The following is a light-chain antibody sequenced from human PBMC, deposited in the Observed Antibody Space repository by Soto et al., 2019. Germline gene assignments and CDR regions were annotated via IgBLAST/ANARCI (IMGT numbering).Light chain of an antibody. CDR1: SSDVGGYNY. CDR3: SSYTSSSAPHDV. J-gene: IGLJ1*01. CDR2: DVS. Sequence: QSALTQPASVSGSPGQSVTISCTGTSSDVGGYNYVSWYQQHPGKAPQLMIYDVSNRPSGVSNRFSGSKSGNTASLTISGRQDEDEADYYCSSYTSSSAPHDVFGTGTKLTVL. V-gene: IGLV2-14*01.